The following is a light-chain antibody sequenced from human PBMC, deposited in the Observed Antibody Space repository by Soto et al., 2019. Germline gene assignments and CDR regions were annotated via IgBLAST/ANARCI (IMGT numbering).Light chain of an antibody. V-gene: IGKV3D-7*01. CDR2: GPS. CDR1: QSLTTNF. Sequence: EMVLTQSPAILSLSPGERATRSCRASQSLTTNFLAWYQQKPGQAPRLLIYGPSSRAPGCPGRFSGDGAVTDFTLTINGLEPQDFAVYFCQQYSNSRFSFGGGTKVDIK. CDR3: QQYSNSRFS. J-gene: IGKJ4*01.